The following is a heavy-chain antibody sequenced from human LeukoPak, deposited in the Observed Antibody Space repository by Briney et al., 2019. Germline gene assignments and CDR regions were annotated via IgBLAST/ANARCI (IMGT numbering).Heavy chain of an antibody. V-gene: IGHV4-34*01. J-gene: IGHJ5*02. Sequence: SETLSLTCAVNSGSFSGYSWSWIRQPPGKGLEWIGEVNPNGNTNYHPSHKSRVTISVDTSKNQFSLKLSSVTAADTAVYYCARGQWLDNHWGQGTLVTVSS. CDR3: ARGQWLDNH. D-gene: IGHD6-19*01. CDR1: SGSFSGYS. CDR2: VNPNGNT.